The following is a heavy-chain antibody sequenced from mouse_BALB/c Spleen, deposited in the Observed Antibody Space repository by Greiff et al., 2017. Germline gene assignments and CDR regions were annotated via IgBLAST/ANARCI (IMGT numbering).Heavy chain of an antibody. Sequence: EVKLMESGGGLVQPGGSRKLSCAASGFTFSSFGMHWVRQAPEKGLEWVAYISSGSSTIYYADTVKGRFTISRDNPKNTLFLQMTSLRSEDTAMYYCARCYDGYYAMDYWGQGTSVTVSS. CDR1: GFTFSSFG. V-gene: IGHV5-17*02. J-gene: IGHJ4*01. CDR2: ISSGSSTI. CDR3: ARCYDGYYAMDY. D-gene: IGHD2-3*01.